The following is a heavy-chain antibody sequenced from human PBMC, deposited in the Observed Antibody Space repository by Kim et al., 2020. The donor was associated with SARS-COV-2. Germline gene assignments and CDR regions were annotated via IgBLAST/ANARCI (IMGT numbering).Heavy chain of an antibody. CDR2: ISTYNGDT. V-gene: IGHV1-18*04. J-gene: IGHJ5*02. D-gene: IGHD4-4*01. Sequence: ASVKVSCKASGYTFISYGINWVRQAPGQGLEWMGWISTYNGDTNYAQEFQGRVTMTTDSSTTTVYLELTSLRSDDTAVYFCARGDYKDFSWLAPWGQGTLVTVSS. CDR1: GYTFISYG. CDR3: ARGDYKDFSWLAP.